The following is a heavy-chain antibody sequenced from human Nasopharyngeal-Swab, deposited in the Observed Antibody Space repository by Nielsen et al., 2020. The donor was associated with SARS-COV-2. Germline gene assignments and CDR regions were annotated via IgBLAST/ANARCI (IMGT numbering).Heavy chain of an antibody. CDR2: INPSGGST. J-gene: IGHJ6*02. V-gene: IGHV1-46*01. CDR3: ARVGWGDPPSGSYSYYYYGMDV. D-gene: IGHD1-26*01. CDR1: GYTFTSYY. Sequence: ASVKVSCKASGYTFTSYYMHWVRQAPGQGLVWMGIINPSGGSTSYAQKFQGRVTMTRDTSTSTVYMELSSLRSEDTAVYYCARVGWGDPPSGSYSYYYYGMDVWGQGTTVTVSS.